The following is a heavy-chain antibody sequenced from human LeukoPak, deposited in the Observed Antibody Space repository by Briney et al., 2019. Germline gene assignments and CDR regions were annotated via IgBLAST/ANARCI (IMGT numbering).Heavy chain of an antibody. CDR2: IYSGGST. D-gene: IGHD6-13*01. CDR1: GFTVSSNY. J-gene: IGHJ4*02. Sequence: GGSLRLSCAASGFTVSSNYMSWVRQAPGKGLEWVSVIYSGGSTYYADSVKGRFTISRDNSKNTLYLQMNSLRAEDTAVYYCARDQTSYSSSWYGRGYYFDYWGQGTLVTVSS. V-gene: IGHV3-66*01. CDR3: ARDQTSYSSSWYGRGYYFDY.